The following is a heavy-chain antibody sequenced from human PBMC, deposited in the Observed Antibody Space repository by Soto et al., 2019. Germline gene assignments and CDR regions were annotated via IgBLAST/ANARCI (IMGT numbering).Heavy chain of an antibody. V-gene: IGHV3-30-3*01. CDR2: ISYDGSNK. CDR1: GFTFSSYA. J-gene: IGHJ4*02. CDR3: ARVWRYYDFWSGYFDY. Sequence: GGSLRLSCAASGFTFSSYAMHWVRQAPGKGLEWVAVISYDGSNKYYADSVKGRFTISRDNSKNTLYLQMNSLRAEDTAVYYCARVWRYYDFWSGYFDYWGQGTLVTVSS. D-gene: IGHD3-3*01.